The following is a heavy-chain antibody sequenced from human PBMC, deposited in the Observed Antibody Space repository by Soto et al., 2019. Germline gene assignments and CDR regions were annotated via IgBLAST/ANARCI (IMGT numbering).Heavy chain of an antibody. Sequence: GASVKVSCKASGYTFTGYYIHWVRQAPGQGLEWMGWIIPDSGATNYTQKFQGRVTMTSETSTNTAFLELSRLRSDDTAVYFCARGDRISIFGVINSLDPWGQGTLVTVSS. D-gene: IGHD3-3*01. CDR2: IIPDSGAT. J-gene: IGHJ5*02. V-gene: IGHV1-2*02. CDR3: ARGDRISIFGVINSLDP. CDR1: GYTFTGYY.